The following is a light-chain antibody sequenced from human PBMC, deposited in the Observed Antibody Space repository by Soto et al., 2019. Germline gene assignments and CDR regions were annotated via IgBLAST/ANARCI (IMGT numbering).Light chain of an antibody. CDR2: DAS. CDR1: QSISSW. Sequence: DIQMTQSPSTLSASIGDRVTITCRASQSISSWLAWYQQKPGKAPKLLIYDASSLESGVPSRFSGSGSGTEFTLPSSRLQPDDFANYYCQQYNTYPRTFGQGTKVQIK. CDR3: QQYNTYPRT. V-gene: IGKV1-5*01. J-gene: IGKJ1*01.